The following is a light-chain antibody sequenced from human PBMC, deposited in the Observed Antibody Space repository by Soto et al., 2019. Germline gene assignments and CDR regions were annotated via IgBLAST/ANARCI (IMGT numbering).Light chain of an antibody. Sequence: ETVLTQSPGTVSLCPGDRATLPCGASQSISRSLAWYQQKPGQAPRLLMYGASTRATDIPARFGGSGSGTEFTLTISSLQSEDSAIYYCQQYNNWPPITFGQGTRLEIK. CDR2: GAS. V-gene: IGKV3-15*01. CDR3: QQYNNWPPIT. J-gene: IGKJ5*01. CDR1: QSISRS.